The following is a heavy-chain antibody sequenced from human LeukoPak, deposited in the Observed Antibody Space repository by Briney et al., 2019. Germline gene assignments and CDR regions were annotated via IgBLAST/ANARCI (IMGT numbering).Heavy chain of an antibody. J-gene: IGHJ5*02. D-gene: IGHD3-10*01. CDR3: ARGGYYGSGNDFRFDP. CDR1: GGSIIDSSCY. Sequence: SETLSLTCTVSGGSIIDSSCYWAWIRQPPGKGLEWIGSIFYSGSTNYKPSLKSRVTISVDTSKNQFSLKLSSVTAADTAVYYCARGGYYGSGNDFRFDPWGQGTLVTVSS. CDR2: IFYSGST. V-gene: IGHV4-39*07.